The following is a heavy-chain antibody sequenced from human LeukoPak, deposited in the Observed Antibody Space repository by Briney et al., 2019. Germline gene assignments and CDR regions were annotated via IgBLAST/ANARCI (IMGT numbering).Heavy chain of an antibody. J-gene: IGHJ5*02. D-gene: IGHD6-6*01. Sequence: ASVKVSCKASGYTFTSYDINWVRQATGQGLEWMGWMNPNSGNTGYAQKFQGRVSMTWNTSISTAYMEVSRLKSEDTAVYYCAKIGAAARRTPNPRWFDPWGQGTLVTVSS. V-gene: IGHV1-8*01. CDR1: GYTFTSYD. CDR3: AKIGAAARRTPNPRWFDP. CDR2: MNPNSGNT.